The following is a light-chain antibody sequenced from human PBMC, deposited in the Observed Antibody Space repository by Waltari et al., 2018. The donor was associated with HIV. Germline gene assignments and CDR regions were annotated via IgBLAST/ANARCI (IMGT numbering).Light chain of an antibody. J-gene: IGLJ3*02. CDR1: SSNIGSSY. Sequence: QSVLTQPPSASGTPGQRVTISCSGRSSNIGSSYIYWYKQLPGPPPKPLVNGIMQRPSGFPDRFSGSKAGTSASLAISGLRSEDEADYYCAAWDDSLSGRVFGGGTKLTVL. CDR2: GIM. V-gene: IGLV1-47*01. CDR3: AAWDDSLSGRV.